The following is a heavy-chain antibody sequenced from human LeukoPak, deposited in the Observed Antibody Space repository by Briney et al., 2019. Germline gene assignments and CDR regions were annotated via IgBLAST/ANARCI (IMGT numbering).Heavy chain of an antibody. CDR1: GFTFSNYA. CDR2: ISGSGGST. J-gene: IGHJ4*02. Sequence: GGSLRLSCAASGFTFSNYAINWVRQAPGRGLEWVSAISGSGGSTYYADSVKGRFTISRDNSKNTLYLQMNSLRAEDTAVYYCAKDLAGSGSYSFDYWGQGTLVTVSS. V-gene: IGHV3-23*01. CDR3: AKDLAGSGSYSFDY. D-gene: IGHD1-26*01.